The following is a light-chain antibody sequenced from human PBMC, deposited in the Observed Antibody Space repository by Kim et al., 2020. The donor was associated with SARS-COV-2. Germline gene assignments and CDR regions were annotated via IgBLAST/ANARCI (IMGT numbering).Light chain of an antibody. V-gene: IGKV3-15*01. CDR2: GAS. CDR1: QSVSSK. J-gene: IGKJ4*01. CDR3: QQYNNWPLT. Sequence: VSPGERATLPCRASQSVSSKLAWYQQKPGQAPRLLIYGASTRATGIPATFSGSGSGTEFTLTISSLQSEDFAVYYCQQYNNWPLTFGGGTKVDIK.